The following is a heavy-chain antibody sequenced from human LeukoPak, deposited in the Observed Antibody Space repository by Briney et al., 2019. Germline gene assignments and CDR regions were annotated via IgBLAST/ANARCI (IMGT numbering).Heavy chain of an antibody. D-gene: IGHD2-21*02. J-gene: IGHJ4*02. V-gene: IGHV3-23*01. Sequence: GGSLRLSCAASGFTFSSYAMSWVRQAPGKGLEWVSAISGSGGSTYYADSVKGRFTISRDNSKNTLYLQMNSLRAEDTAVYYCAKDSLKYCGGDCYQAYWGQGTLVTVSS. CDR3: AKDSLKYCGGDCYQAY. CDR1: GFTFSSYA. CDR2: ISGSGGST.